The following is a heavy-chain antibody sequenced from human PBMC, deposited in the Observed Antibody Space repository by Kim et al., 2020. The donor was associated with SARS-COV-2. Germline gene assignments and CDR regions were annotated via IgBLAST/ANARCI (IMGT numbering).Heavy chain of an antibody. CDR1: GYSFTSYW. V-gene: IGHV5-10-1*01. CDR3: ASLDMTTVTTAYLFDY. J-gene: IGHJ4*02. Sequence: GESLKISCKGSGYSFTSYWISWVRQMPGKGLEWMGRIDPSDSYTNYSPSFQGHVTISADKSISTAYLQWSSLKASDTAMYYCASLDMTTVTTAYLFDYWGQGTLVTVSS. D-gene: IGHD4-17*01. CDR2: IDPSDSYT.